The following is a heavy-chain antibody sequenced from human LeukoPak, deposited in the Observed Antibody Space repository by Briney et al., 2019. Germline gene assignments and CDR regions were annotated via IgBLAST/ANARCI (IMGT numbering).Heavy chain of an antibody. D-gene: IGHD3-16*01. CDR2: IIPIFGTA. CDR1: GGTFSSYA. V-gene: IGHV1-69*13. Sequence: SVKVSCKASGGTFSSYAISWVRQAPGQGLEWMGGIIPIFGTANYAQKFQGRVTIIADESTSTAYMGLSSLRSEDTAVYYCAREWGHRAVGAFDIWGQGTMVTVSS. J-gene: IGHJ3*02. CDR3: AREWGHRAVGAFDI.